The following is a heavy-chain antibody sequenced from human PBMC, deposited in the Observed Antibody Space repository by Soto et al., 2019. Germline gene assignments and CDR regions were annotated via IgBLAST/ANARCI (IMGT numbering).Heavy chain of an antibody. CDR1: GFTFSDSA. D-gene: IGHD5-18*01. J-gene: IGHJ4*02. V-gene: IGHV3-73*02. CDR3: TARRDWTAVDPLEY. CDR2: IRNKGNNYAT. Sequence: EVQLVESGGGLVQPGGSLKVSCAASGFTFSDSAMHWVRQASGKGLEWGGRIRNKGNNYATAYTASVKGRFTISRDDSKNTVYLQMNSLKIDDTAVYYCTARRDWTAVDPLEYWGLGTLVTVSS.